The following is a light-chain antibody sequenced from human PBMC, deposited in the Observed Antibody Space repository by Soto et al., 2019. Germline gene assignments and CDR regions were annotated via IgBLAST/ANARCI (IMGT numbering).Light chain of an antibody. CDR3: QQYASSPLT. V-gene: IGKV3-20*01. CDR2: VAS. J-gene: IGKJ4*01. CDR1: QSVRSNY. Sequence: EIVLTQSPGTLSLSSGERATLSCRASQSVRSNYLAWYQQKPGQAPRLLIYVASSMATGIPDRFGGSGSGTDFTLAISSLEPEDFAVYYCQQYASSPLTFGGGTKVEIK.